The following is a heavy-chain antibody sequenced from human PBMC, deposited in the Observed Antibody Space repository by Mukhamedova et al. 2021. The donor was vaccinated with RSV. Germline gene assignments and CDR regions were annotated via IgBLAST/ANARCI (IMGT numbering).Heavy chain of an antibody. J-gene: IGHJ5*01. CDR1: GFTFSRYC. Sequence: GFTFSRYCMHWVRQAPGKGLEWVAAIWADGNNKYYADSVKARFTISRNNSMYTLFLLFNSLIPVVSPLDYCVSYXLVFPLFVSW. CDR2: IWADGNNK. D-gene: IGHD3-3*01. CDR3: VSYXLVFPLFVS. V-gene: IGHV3-33*01.